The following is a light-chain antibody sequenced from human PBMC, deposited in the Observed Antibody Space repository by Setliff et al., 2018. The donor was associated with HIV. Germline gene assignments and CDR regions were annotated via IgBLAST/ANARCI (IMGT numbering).Light chain of an antibody. Sequence: QSVLTQPPSVSGAPGQRVTISCTGSSSTIGAVYDVHWYQQFPGTAPKVLIYANSNRPSGVPDRFSGSKSGTSASLAITGLQAEDEADYFCQSFDSSLNGYVFGTGTKVTVL. V-gene: IGLV1-40*01. CDR3: QSFDSSLNGYV. CDR2: ANS. J-gene: IGLJ1*01. CDR1: SSTIGAVYD.